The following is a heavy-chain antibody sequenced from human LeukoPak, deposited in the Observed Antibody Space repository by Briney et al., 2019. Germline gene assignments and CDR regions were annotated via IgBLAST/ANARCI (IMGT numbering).Heavy chain of an antibody. CDR1: GGSISSGSYY. V-gene: IGHV4-61*02. CDR2: IYISGST. CDR3: ASASGYFDY. J-gene: IGHJ4*02. Sequence: SETLSLTCTVSGGSISSGSYYWSWIRQPAGKGLEWIGRIYISGSTNYNPSLKSRVTISVDTSKNQFSLKLSSVTAADTAVYYCASASGYFDYWGQGTLVTVSS.